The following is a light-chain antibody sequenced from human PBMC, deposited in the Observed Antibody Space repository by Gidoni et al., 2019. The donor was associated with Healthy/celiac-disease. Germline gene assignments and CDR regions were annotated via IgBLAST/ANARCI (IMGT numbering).Light chain of an antibody. CDR1: QSISSY. J-gene: IGKJ2*01. Sequence: DIQMTQSPSSLSASVGDRVTITCRASQSISSYLNWYQQKPGKAPKLLIYAASSLQSGVPSRFSGSGSGTDFTLTISSLQPEDFATYYCQQSYSTLYTFGQGPKLEIK. CDR3: QQSYSTLYT. CDR2: AAS. V-gene: IGKV1-39*01.